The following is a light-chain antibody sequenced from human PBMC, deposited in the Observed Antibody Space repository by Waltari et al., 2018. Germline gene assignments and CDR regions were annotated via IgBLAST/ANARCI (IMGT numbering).Light chain of an antibody. CDR3: QSYDSSDLWV. CDR2: EDD. CDR1: SGSLDSNY. V-gene: IGLV6-57*01. Sequence: NFMLTQPHSVSESPGTTVTISCTRSSGSLDSNYVQWSQQRPGSSPTPVIFEDDQRPSGVPDRFSGSIDSSSNSASLTISGLKTEDEADYYCQSYDSSDLWVFGGGTRLTVL. J-gene: IGLJ3*02.